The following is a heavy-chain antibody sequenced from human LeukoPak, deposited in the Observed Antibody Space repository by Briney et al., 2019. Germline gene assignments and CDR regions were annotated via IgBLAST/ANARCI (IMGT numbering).Heavy chain of an antibody. D-gene: IGHD3-10*01. CDR3: AKGGSGSSSNPINQNYYYYGMDV. V-gene: IGHV3-9*01. J-gene: IGHJ6*02. Sequence: GGSLRLSCAASGFTFDDYAMHWVRQAPGKGLEWVSGISWNSGSIGYADSVKGRFTISRDNAKNSLYQQMNSLRAEDTALYYCAKGGSGSSSNPINQNYYYYGMDVWGQGTTVTVSS. CDR1: GFTFDDYA. CDR2: ISWNSGSI.